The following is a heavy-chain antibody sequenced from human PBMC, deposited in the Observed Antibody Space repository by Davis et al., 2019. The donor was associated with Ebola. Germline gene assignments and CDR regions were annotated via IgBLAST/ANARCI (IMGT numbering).Heavy chain of an antibody. V-gene: IGHV3-66*02. CDR2: IHTGGRT. J-gene: IGHJ6*02. CDR3: ARSTGMDV. Sequence: GESLKISCAASGFRVSGPYMSWVRQAPGKGLEWVSVIHTGGRTYYTDSVKGRFTISRDNSKNTLYLQMNSLRAEDTAVYYCARSTGMDVWGQGTTVTVSS. CDR1: GFRVSGPY. D-gene: IGHD1-1*01.